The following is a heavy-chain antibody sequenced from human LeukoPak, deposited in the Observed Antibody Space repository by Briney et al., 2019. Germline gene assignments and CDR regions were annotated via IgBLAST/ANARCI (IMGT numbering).Heavy chain of an antibody. CDR3: ARDSSPRYSGYDWVF. Sequence: PGGSLRLSCAASGFTFSNAWMSWVRQAPGKGLEWLANINQDGSQTSYVDSVRGRFTVSRDNPKNSLYLQMNSLRADDTAVYYCARDSSPRYSGYDWVFWGRGTLVTVSS. D-gene: IGHD5-12*01. J-gene: IGHJ4*02. CDR1: GFTFSNAW. V-gene: IGHV3-7*01. CDR2: INQDGSQT.